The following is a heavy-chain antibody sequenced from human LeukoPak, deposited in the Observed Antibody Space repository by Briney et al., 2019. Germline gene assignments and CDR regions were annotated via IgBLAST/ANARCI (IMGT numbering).Heavy chain of an antibody. D-gene: IGHD5-12*01. CDR3: AKDFRIGYPAHFDY. CDR1: GFTFRSHA. CDR2: IYENGGTT. V-gene: IGHV3-23*01. J-gene: IGHJ4*02. Sequence: GGSLRLSCVGSGFTFRSHAMSWVRQAPEKGLEFVSGIYENGGTTYYADSVKGRFSISRDNSKNTLYLQMDSLRGEDTAVYYCAKDFRIGYPAHFDYWGQGALVTVSS.